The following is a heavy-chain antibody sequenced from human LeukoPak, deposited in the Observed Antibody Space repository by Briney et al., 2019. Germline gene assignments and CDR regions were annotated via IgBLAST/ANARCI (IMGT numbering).Heavy chain of an antibody. CDR1: GYSISSGYY. D-gene: IGHD3-10*01. CDR2: IYHSGST. Sequence: SETLSLTCTVSGYSISSGYYWGWIRQPPGKGLEWIWSIYHSGSTYYNPSLKSRGTISVDTSKNQFSLKLSSVTAADTAVYYCAREVMVRGGTDAFDIWGQGTMVTVSS. V-gene: IGHV4-38-2*02. J-gene: IGHJ3*02. CDR3: AREVMVRGGTDAFDI.